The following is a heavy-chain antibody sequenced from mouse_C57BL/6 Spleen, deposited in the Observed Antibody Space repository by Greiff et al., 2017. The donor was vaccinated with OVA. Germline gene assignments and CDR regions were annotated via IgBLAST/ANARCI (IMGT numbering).Heavy chain of an antibody. D-gene: IGHD1-1*01. CDR1: GFNIKDYY. CDR3: TTYGSSYVRYFDV. CDR2: IDPEDGDT. Sequence: VQLKESGAELVRPGASVKLSCTASGFNIKDYYMHWVKQRPEQGLEWIGRIDPEDGDTEYAPKFQGKATMTADTSSNTAYLQLSSLTSEDTAVHYCTTYGSSYVRYFDVWGTGTTVTVSS. J-gene: IGHJ1*03. V-gene: IGHV14-1*01.